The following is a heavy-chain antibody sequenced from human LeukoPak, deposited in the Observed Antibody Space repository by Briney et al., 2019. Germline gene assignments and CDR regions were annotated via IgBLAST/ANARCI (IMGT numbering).Heavy chain of an antibody. Sequence: ASVTVSCKASGYTFTSYDINWVRQATGQGLEWMGWMNPNSGNTGYAQKFQGRVTMTTDTSTSTAYMELRSLRSDDTAVYYCARLRSPTDYWGQGTLVTISS. V-gene: IGHV1-8*01. J-gene: IGHJ4*02. CDR1: GYTFTSYD. CDR2: MNPNSGNT. CDR3: ARLRSPTDY. D-gene: IGHD4-17*01.